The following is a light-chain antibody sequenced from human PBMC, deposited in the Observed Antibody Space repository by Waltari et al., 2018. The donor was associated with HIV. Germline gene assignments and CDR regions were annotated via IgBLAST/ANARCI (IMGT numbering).Light chain of an antibody. V-gene: IGLV1-44*01. Sequence: QSVLTQPPSASGTPGQRVTISCSGSSSKIGSNTVNWYQQLPGTAPKLLIYSNNQRPSGVPDRFSGSKSGNSASLAISGLQSEDEADYYCAAWHDSLNGSWVFGGGTKLTVL. CDR3: AAWHDSLNGSWV. CDR1: SSKIGSNT. J-gene: IGLJ3*02. CDR2: SNN.